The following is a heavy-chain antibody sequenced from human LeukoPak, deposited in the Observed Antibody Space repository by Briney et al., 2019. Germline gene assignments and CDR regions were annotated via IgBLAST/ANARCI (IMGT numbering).Heavy chain of an antibody. CDR1: GYTFTTYY. Sequence: SVKVSCKTSGYTFTTYYMHWVRQAPGRGLEWMGIINPSGGTTNYAQKFQGRVTMTRDTSTTTLYMELSSLRSEDTAVYYCARGRPGSGWSFDYWGQGTLVTVSS. CDR2: INPSGGTT. D-gene: IGHD6-19*01. J-gene: IGHJ4*02. CDR3: ARGRPGSGWSFDY. V-gene: IGHV1-46*01.